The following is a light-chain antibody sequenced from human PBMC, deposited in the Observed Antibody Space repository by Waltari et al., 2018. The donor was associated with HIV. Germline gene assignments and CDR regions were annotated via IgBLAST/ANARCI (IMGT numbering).Light chain of an antibody. CDR2: EVN. Sequence: SALTQPPSASGSPGQSVTISCTGTGSDIGTYNNVSWYQQHPGKAPKLMIYEVNKRPSGVPDRFSGAKSGSLASLTVSGLQDDDEADYYCSSYAGRHSRVVFGGGTKLTVL. V-gene: IGLV2-8*01. J-gene: IGLJ2*01. CDR3: SSYAGRHSRVV. CDR1: GSDIGTYNN.